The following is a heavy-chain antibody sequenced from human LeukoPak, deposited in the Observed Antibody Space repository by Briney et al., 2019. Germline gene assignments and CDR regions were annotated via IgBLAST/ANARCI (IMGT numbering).Heavy chain of an antibody. J-gene: IGHJ1*01. CDR3: ARAPSEVGGYYPEYFRH. D-gene: IGHD3-22*01. CDR1: GFTFSGYW. Sequence: PGGPLRLSCEASGFTFSGYWMHWVRQAPGKGLVWVSRIKSDGKTNYADSVKGRFTISRDNAKNTVSLQMDSLRAEDTGVYYCARAPSEVGGYYPEYFRHWGQGTLVTVSS. CDR2: IKSDGKT. V-gene: IGHV3-74*01.